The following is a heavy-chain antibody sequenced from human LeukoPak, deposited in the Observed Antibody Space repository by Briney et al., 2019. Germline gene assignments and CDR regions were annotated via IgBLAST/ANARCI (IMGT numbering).Heavy chain of an antibody. V-gene: IGHV3-13*01. J-gene: IGHJ3*02. CDR3: ARAMRTYDAFDI. CDR1: GFTFSTYD. Sequence: PGGSLRLSCAASGFTFSTYDMHWVRQGTGKGLEWVSGIGTAGDTYYPGSVKGRFTISRENAKNSLYLQMNSLRAGDTAVCYCARAMRTYDAFDIWGQGTMVTVSS. CDR2: IGTAGDT.